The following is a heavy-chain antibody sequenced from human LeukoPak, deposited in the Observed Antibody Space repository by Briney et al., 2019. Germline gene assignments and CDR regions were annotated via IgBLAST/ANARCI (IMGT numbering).Heavy chain of an antibody. CDR2: IRYDGSNK. CDR3: AKPVTTVTPFDY. D-gene: IGHD4-17*01. V-gene: IGHV3-30*02. J-gene: IGHJ4*02. Sequence: GALRLSWAASGFTFNNYGMHWVRQAPGKGLEWVAFIRYDGSNKYYAESVKGRFTISRDDSKNTLYLQMKSLRAEDTAVYYCAKPVTTVTPFDYWGQGTLVTVSS. CDR1: GFTFNNYG.